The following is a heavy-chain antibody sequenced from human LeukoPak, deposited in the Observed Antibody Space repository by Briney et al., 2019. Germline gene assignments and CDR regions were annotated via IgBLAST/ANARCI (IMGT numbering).Heavy chain of an antibody. CDR1: GFTFSTYD. Sequence: GGSLRLSCAASGFTFSTYDMHWVRQVSGKGLEWVSSIGTIGDTFYPGSVKGRFTISRENAKNSLYLQINGLTAGNTAVYYCAGLKVIGIAQVQAYMDVWAKGPRSPSP. D-gene: IGHD2-21*01. CDR3: AGLKVIGIAQVQAYMDV. J-gene: IGHJ6*03. CDR2: IGTIGDT. V-gene: IGHV3-13*01.